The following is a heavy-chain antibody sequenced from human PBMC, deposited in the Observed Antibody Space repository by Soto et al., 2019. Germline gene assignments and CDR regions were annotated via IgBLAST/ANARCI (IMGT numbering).Heavy chain of an antibody. CDR3: ARNHSDSRRVNWFDN. J-gene: IGHJ5*02. V-gene: IGHV1-18*04. CDR1: GYTFTSYG. D-gene: IGHD3-22*01. Sequence: ASVKVSCKASGYTFTSYGISWVRQAPGQGLEWMGWISPYNANTNYAQKVQGRVTMTTDTPTSTAYMELTSLRSDDTAVYYCARNHSDSRRVNWFDNWGQGTLVTISS. CDR2: ISPYNANT.